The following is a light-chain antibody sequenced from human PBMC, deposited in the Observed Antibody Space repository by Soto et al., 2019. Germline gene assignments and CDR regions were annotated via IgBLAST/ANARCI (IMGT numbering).Light chain of an antibody. CDR1: QSISSW. CDR2: KAS. Sequence: DTQMTQSPSTLSASVGDRVTITCRASQSISSWLAWYQQKPGKAPNLLIFKASSLDSGVPSRFSGSGSGTEFTLTISSLQPDDFATYYCQQYNSYPWSFGQGTKVEIK. CDR3: QQYNSYPWS. V-gene: IGKV1-5*03. J-gene: IGKJ1*01.